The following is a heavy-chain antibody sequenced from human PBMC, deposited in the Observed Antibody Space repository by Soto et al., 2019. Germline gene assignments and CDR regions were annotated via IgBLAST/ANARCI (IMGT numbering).Heavy chain of an antibody. D-gene: IGHD3-10*01. J-gene: IGHJ4*02. V-gene: IGHV3-48*02. CDR2: ISSSSSTI. CDR3: ARRITMVRGVMIEFFDY. CDR1: GFTFSNYN. Sequence: EVQLVESGGGLVQPGGSLRLSCAASGFTFSNYNMNWVRQAPGKGLEWVSYISSSSSTINYADSVKGRFTISRDNAKNSLYLQTNSLRDEDTAVYYCARRITMVRGVMIEFFDYWGQGTLVTVSS.